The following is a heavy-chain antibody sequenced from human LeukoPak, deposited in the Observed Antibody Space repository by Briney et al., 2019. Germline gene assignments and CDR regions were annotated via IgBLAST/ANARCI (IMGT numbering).Heavy chain of an antibody. V-gene: IGHV3-21*01. CDR3: ARLHRIASAAY. J-gene: IGHJ4*02. Sequence: GGSLRLSCAASGFTFSSYSMNWVRQAPGKGMEWVSSISSSSSYIYYADSVKGRFTISRDNAKNSLYLQMNSLRAEDTAVYYCARLHRIASAAYWGQGTLVTVSS. D-gene: IGHD6-13*01. CDR2: ISSSSSYI. CDR1: GFTFSSYS.